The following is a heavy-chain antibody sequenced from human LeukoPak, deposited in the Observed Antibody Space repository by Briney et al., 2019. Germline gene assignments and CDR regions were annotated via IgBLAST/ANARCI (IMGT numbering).Heavy chain of an antibody. D-gene: IGHD3-3*01. V-gene: IGHV3-23*01. CDR3: AKDKHITRPDYGMDV. CDR1: GFTVSSNY. J-gene: IGHJ6*02. Sequence: GGSLRLSCAASGFTVSSNYMSWVRQAPGKGLEWVSGISGSGGSTYFADSVKGRFAISRDNSKNTLYLQLNSLRAEDTAVYYCAKDKHITRPDYGMDVWGQGTTVTVSS. CDR2: ISGSGGST.